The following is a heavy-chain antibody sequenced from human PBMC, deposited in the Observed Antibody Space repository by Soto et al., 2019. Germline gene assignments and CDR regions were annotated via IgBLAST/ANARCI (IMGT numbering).Heavy chain of an antibody. Sequence: SVKVSCKASGGTFSRHAISWVRQAPGQGLEWMGGIIPIFGTANYAQKFQGRVTITADKSTSTAYMELSSLRSEDTAVYYCARSVWDSGFLEWLRYYYYYGMDVWGQGTTVTVSS. J-gene: IGHJ6*02. D-gene: IGHD3-3*01. CDR3: ARSVWDSGFLEWLRYYYYYGMDV. V-gene: IGHV1-69*06. CDR2: IIPIFGTA. CDR1: GGTFSRHA.